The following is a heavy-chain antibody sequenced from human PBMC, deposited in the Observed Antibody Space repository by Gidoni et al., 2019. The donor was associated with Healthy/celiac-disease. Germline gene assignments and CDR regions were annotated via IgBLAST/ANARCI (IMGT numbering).Heavy chain of an antibody. CDR1: GFPFSSYG. D-gene: IGHD2-15*01. V-gene: IGHV3-30*18. Sequence: QVQLVESGGGVVQPGRSLRLSCAASGFPFSSYGMHWVRQAPGKGLEWVAVISYDGSNKYYADSVKGRFTISRDNSKNTLYLQMNSLRAEDTAVYYCAKAPLRYCSGGSCYFGMDVWGQGTTVTVSS. CDR2: ISYDGSNK. CDR3: AKAPLRYCSGGSCYFGMDV. J-gene: IGHJ6*02.